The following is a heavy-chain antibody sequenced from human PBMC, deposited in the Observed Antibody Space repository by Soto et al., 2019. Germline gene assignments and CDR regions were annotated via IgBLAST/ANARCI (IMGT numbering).Heavy chain of an antibody. CDR3: ARGCDGPDIYYFDY. CDR2: INHSGST. J-gene: IGHJ4*02. CDR1: GGSFSGYY. V-gene: IGHV4-34*01. Sequence: QVQLQQWGAGLLKPSETLSLTCAVYGGSFSGYYWSWIRQPPGKGLEWIGEINHSGSTNYNPSLKSRVTISVDTSKNQFSLKLSSVTAADTAVYYCARGCDGPDIYYFDYWGQGTLVTVSS. D-gene: IGHD3-9*01.